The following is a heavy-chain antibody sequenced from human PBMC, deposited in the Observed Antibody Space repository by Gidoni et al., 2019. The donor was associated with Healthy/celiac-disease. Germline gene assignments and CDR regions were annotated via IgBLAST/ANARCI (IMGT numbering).Heavy chain of an antibody. D-gene: IGHD4-17*01. V-gene: IGHV3-30-3*01. CDR1: GFTFSRYA. J-gene: IGHJ3*02. CDR2: ISYDGSNK. CDR3: AREDYGDYGGFAFDI. Sequence: QVQLVESGGGVVQPGRSLRLSCAASGFTFSRYAMHWVRQAPGKGLEWVAVISYDGSNKYYADSVKGRFTISRDNSKNTLYLQMNSLRAEDTAVYYCAREDYGDYGGFAFDIWGQGTMVTVSS.